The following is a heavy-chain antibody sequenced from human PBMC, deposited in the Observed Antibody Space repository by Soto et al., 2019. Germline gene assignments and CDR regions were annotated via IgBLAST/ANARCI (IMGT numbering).Heavy chain of an antibody. D-gene: IGHD6-6*01. CDR3: ARELARAGYYYYGMDV. V-gene: IGHV3-21*01. CDR2: ISSSSSYI. J-gene: IGHJ6*02. Sequence: LRLSCAASGFTFSSYSMNWVRQAPGKGLEWVSSISSSSSYIYYADSVKGRFTISRDNAKNSLYLQMNSLRAEDTAVYYCARELARAGYYYYGMDVWGQGTTVTVSS. CDR1: GFTFSSYS.